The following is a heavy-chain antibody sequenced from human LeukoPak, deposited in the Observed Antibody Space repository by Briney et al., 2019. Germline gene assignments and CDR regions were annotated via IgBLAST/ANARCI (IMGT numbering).Heavy chain of an antibody. J-gene: IGHJ4*02. Sequence: PSETLSLTCTVSGGSISSGGYYWSWIRQHPGKGLEWIGYIYYSGSTYYNPSLKSRVTISVDTSKSQFSLKLSSVTAADTAVYYCARACPNYDILTGLFDYWGQGTLVTVSS. CDR2: IYYSGST. CDR1: GGSISSGGYY. CDR3: ARACPNYDILTGLFDY. V-gene: IGHV4-31*03. D-gene: IGHD3-9*01.